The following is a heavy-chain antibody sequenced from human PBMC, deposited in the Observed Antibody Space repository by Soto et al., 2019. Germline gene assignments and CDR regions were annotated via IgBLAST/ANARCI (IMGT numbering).Heavy chain of an antibody. V-gene: IGHV4-59*12. Sequence: PSETLSLTCTVSGGSISSYYWSWIRQPPGKGLEWIGYIYYSGSTNYNPSLKSRVTISVDTSKNQFSLKLSSVTAADTAVYYCARGLKVTMVRGVSTDYWGQGTLVTSPQVRTSPGGSLRLSCAYPLFGHWGQGALVTVSS. CDR2: IYYSGST. J-gene: IGHJ5*02. CDR1: GGSISSYY. D-gene: IGHD3-10*01. CDR3: ARGLKVTMVRGVSTDYWGQGTLVTSPQVRTSPGGSLRLSCAYPLFGH.